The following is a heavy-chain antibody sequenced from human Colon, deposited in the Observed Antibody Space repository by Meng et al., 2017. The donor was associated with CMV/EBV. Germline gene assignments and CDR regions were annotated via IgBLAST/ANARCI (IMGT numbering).Heavy chain of an antibody. V-gene: IGHV3-30*02. J-gene: IGHJ4*02. D-gene: IGHD1-26*01. Sequence: GGSLRLSCVASGFTFNNFAMHWVRQAPGKGLEWVAFIRYDGGKTYYAESLQGRFTISRDNSKSKLYLEMNLLRPEDTAFYFCARAGVGAKDYWGQGTLVTVSS. CDR2: IRYDGGKT. CDR3: ARAGVGAKDY. CDR1: GFTFNNFA.